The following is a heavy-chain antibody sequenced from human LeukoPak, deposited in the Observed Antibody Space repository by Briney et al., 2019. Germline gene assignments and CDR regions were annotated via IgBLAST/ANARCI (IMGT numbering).Heavy chain of an antibody. CDR2: INTNTGNP. CDR1: GHTSTSYA. J-gene: IGHJ6*02. Sequence: ASGKVSCKASGHTSTSYAMNRVRQAAGQWLEWMGWINTNTGNPTYAQGFTGRFVFSLDTSVSTAYLQISSLKAEDTAVYYCARSGSSGEDYYYYGMDVWGQGTTVTVSS. CDR3: ARSGSSGEDYYYYGMDV. D-gene: IGHD7-27*01. V-gene: IGHV7-4-1*02.